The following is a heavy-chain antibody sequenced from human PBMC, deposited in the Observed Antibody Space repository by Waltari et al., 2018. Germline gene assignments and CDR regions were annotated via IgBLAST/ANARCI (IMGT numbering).Heavy chain of an antibody. D-gene: IGHD1-26*01. CDR3: AKRIVGGPFDV. J-gene: IGHJ3*01. Sequence: QVHLVQSGAEVRKPGSSVKVSCEASGGSFGTYAITWVRQAPGQGLEWMAGIIPIFGKPNYAQKVQGRVKFAADEVTNTAYMELSGLRSDDTAIYYCAKRIVGGPFDVWGQGTMVTVSS. CDR1: GGSFGTYA. CDR2: IIPIFGKP. V-gene: IGHV1-69*12.